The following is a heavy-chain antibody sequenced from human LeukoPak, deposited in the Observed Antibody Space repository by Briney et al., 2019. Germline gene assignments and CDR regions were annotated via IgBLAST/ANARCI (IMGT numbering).Heavy chain of an antibody. V-gene: IGHV4-59*03. D-gene: IGHD1-26*01. Sequence: SEALSLTCTVPGGSISGYYWSGIRQPPGRGREWVGYIYNSGTTNYTPSPKTRITLSVDMSNNQYSLKLTSVTAADAALYYCARGAWQDITDWGQGTRASVSS. CDR3: ARGAWQDITD. CDR2: IYNSGTT. J-gene: IGHJ4*02. CDR1: GGSISGYY.